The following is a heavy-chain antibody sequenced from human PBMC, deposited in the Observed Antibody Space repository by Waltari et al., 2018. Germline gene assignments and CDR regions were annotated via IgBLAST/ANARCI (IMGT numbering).Heavy chain of an antibody. J-gene: IGHJ4*02. CDR2: IYYSGST. Sequence: QVQLQESGPGLVKPSETLSLTCTVAGGSISSHYWSWIRQPPGKGLEWIGYIYYSGSTNYNPSLKSPVTISVDTSKTQFSLKLSSVTAADTAVYYCARLSPRYSSFDYWGQGTLVTVSS. CDR1: GGSISSHY. V-gene: IGHV4-59*11. D-gene: IGHD6-19*01. CDR3: ARLSPRYSSFDY.